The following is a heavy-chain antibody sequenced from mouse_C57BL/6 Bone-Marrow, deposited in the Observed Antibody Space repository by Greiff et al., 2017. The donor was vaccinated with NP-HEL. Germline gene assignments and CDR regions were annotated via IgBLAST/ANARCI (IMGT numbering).Heavy chain of an antibody. D-gene: IGHD1-1*01. CDR3: AFYYYGSCAY. CDR2: INPGSGGT. CDR1: GYAFTNYL. V-gene: IGHV1-54*01. Sequence: VQLQQSGAELVRPGTSVKVSCKASGYAFTNYLIEWVKQRPGQGLEWIGVINPGSGGTNYNEKFKGKATLTADKSSSTAYMQLSSLTSEDSAVYFCAFYYYGSCAYWGQGTLVTVSA. J-gene: IGHJ3*01.